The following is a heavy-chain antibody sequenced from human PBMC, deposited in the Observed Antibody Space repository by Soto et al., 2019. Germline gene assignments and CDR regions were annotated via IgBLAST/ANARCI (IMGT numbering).Heavy chain of an antibody. CDR1: GGSITTYY. Sequence: PSETLSLTCTVSGGSITTYYWSWIRQPPGKGLEWIGNIYHSGSTNYNPSLKSRVTISVDTSKNQFFLKLSSVTAADTAVYYCTGLGQGWKKAFDNGGRGTLVT. CDR3: TGLGQGWKKAFDN. V-gene: IGHV4-59*12. CDR2: IYHSGST. D-gene: IGHD3-16*01. J-gene: IGHJ4*02.